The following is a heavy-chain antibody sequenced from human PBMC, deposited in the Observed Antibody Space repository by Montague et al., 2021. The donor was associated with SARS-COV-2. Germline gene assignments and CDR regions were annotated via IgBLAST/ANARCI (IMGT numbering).Heavy chain of an antibody. CDR3: ARLVGGRETRFDP. D-gene: IGHD3-10*01. J-gene: IGHJ5*02. CDR1: GGSISTYY. CDR2: VYYSGTA. Sequence: SETLSLTCTVSGGSISTYYWSWIRQPPGKGLEWIGYVYYSGTANYNLSLKSRVTISVDTSKNQFSLKVRSVTAADTAVYYCARLVGGRETRFDPWGQGTLVTVSS. V-gene: IGHV4-59*08.